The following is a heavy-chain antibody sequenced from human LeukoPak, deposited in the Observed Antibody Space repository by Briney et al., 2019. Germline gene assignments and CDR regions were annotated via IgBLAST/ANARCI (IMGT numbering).Heavy chain of an antibody. CDR3: AREHYFYHMDG. CDR1: GFTFSSQW. V-gene: IGHV3-7*01. J-gene: IGHJ6*03. CDR2: VNQGGTEK. Sequence: GGSLRLSCAASGFTFSSQWMSWVRQAPGKGLEWVGNVNQGGTEKYYVDSVKGRFTISRDNAENSLYLQMNSLRAEDTAVYYCAREHYFYHMDGWGKGTTVTVSS.